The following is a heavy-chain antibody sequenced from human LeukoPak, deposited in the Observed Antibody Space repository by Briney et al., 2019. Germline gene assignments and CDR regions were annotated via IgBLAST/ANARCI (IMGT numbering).Heavy chain of an antibody. CDR3: ARGSRDILTGYIFDY. CDR2: IYYSGST. CDR1: GGSISSYY. V-gene: IGHV4-59*01. D-gene: IGHD3-9*01. J-gene: IGHJ4*02. Sequence: ASETLSLTCTVSGGSISSYYWSWIRQPPGKGLEWIGYIYYSGSTNYNPSLKSRVTISVDTSKNQFSLKLSSVTAADTAVYYCARGSRDILTGYIFDYWGQGTLVTVSS.